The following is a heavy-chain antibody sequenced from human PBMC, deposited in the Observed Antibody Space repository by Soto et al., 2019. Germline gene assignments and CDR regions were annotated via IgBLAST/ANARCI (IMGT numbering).Heavy chain of an antibody. D-gene: IGHD4-17*01. CDR2: ISYDGSNK. CDR3: AKDRNDGDPRVFDI. Sequence: QVQLVESGGGVVQPGRSLRLSCAASGFTFSSYGMHWVRQAPGKGLEWVAVISYDGSNKYYADSVKGRFTISRDNSKNTLYLQMNSLRAEDTAVYYCAKDRNDGDPRVFDIWDQGTMVTVSS. CDR1: GFTFSSYG. V-gene: IGHV3-30*18. J-gene: IGHJ3*02.